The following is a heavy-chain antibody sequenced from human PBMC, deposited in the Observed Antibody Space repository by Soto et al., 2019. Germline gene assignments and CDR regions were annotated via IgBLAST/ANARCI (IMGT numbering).Heavy chain of an antibody. CDR1: GFTFDDYA. Sequence: PGGSLRLSCAASGFTFDDYAMHWVRQATGKGLEWVSGISWNSGSIGYADSVKGRFTISRDNAKNSLYLQMNSLRAEDTALYYCAKDGGGYSSSWFDYWGQGTLVTVSS. CDR3: AKDGGGYSSSWFDY. D-gene: IGHD6-13*01. CDR2: ISWNSGSI. J-gene: IGHJ4*02. V-gene: IGHV3-9*01.